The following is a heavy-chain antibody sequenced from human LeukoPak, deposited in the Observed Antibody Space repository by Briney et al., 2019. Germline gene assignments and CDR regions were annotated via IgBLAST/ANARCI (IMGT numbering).Heavy chain of an antibody. Sequence: GGSLRLSCAASGFTVSSNYMTWVRQAPGKGLEWVSVIYSGGSTYYADSVMGRFTISRDNSKNTLYLQMNSLRAEDTAVYYCARGTSSGYFQLYFDYWGQGTLVTVSS. V-gene: IGHV3-53*01. CDR3: ARGTSSGYFQLYFDY. CDR1: GFTVSSNY. D-gene: IGHD3-22*01. J-gene: IGHJ4*02. CDR2: IYSGGST.